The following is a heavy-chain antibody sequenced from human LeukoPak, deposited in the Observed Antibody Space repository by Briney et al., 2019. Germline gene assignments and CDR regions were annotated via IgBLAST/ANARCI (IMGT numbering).Heavy chain of an antibody. CDR1: GGTFSSYA. V-gene: IGHV1-69*04. Sequence: GASVKVSCKASGGTFSSYAISWVRQAPGQGLEWMGRIIPILGIANYAQKFQGRVTITADKSTSTAYMELSSLRSEDTAVYYCAPTKVDSGYSYGYQLNWFDPWGQGTLVTVSS. J-gene: IGHJ5*02. CDR2: IIPILGIA. D-gene: IGHD5-18*01. CDR3: APTKVDSGYSYGYQLNWFDP.